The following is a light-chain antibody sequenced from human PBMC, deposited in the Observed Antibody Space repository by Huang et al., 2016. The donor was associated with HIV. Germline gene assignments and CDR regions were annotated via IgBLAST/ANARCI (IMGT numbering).Light chain of an antibody. J-gene: IGKJ1*01. CDR2: GVS. Sequence: EIVLTQSPGTLSLSPGESATLSCRARQSAGSSSLAGYQQKPGQAPRLLIYGVSSRATGIPDRFSGRGSGTDFTLTISRLEPEDFAVYYCHQYGSSPETFGQGTKVEIK. CDR1: QSAGSSS. CDR3: HQYGSSPET. V-gene: IGKV3-20*01.